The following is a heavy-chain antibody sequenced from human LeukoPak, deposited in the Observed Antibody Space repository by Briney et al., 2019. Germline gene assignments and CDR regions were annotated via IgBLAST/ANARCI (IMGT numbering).Heavy chain of an antibody. Sequence: PGGSLRLSCAASGFTFRNYWMHWVRQAPGKGLVWVSRINSDGSSTTYADSVKGRFTMSRDNAKNTLYLQMNSLRAEDTAMYYCARGSDCSGGSCYSYWYFDLWGRGTLVTVSS. D-gene: IGHD2-15*01. V-gene: IGHV3-74*01. J-gene: IGHJ2*01. CDR2: INSDGSST. CDR1: GFTFRNYW. CDR3: ARGSDCSGGSCYSYWYFDL.